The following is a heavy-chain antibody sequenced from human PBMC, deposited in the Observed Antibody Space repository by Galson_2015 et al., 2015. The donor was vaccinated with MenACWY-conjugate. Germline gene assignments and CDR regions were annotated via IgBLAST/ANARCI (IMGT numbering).Heavy chain of an antibody. Sequence: SLRLSCATSGFTFSTYGFHWVRQAPGKGLEWVSIISYDGSKKYYTDSVKGRFTISRDYSKNTLYLQMNSLRAEDTAVYYCARGLGRFGSCWSFLDHRGQGAPGTGSP. J-gene: IGHJ6*01. D-gene: IGHD3-16*01. V-gene: IGHV3-33*01. CDR3: ARGLGRFGSCWSFLDH. CDR2: ISYDGSKK. CDR1: GFTFSTYG.